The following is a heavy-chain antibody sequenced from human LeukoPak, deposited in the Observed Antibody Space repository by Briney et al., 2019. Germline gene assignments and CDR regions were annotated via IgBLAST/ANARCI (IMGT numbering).Heavy chain of an antibody. CDR2: ISSSGSTI. V-gene: IGHV3-48*03. Sequence: GGSLRLSCAASGFTFSSYEMNWVRQAPGKGLEWGSYISSSGSTIYYADSVKRRFTISRDNSKNTLYLQMNSLRAEDTAVYYCAKDLLSVTFDYWGQGTLVTVSS. CDR3: AKDLLSVTFDY. CDR1: GFTFSSYE. D-gene: IGHD4-17*01. J-gene: IGHJ4*02.